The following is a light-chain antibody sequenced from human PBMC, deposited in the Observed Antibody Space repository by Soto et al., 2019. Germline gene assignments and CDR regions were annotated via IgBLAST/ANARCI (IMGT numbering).Light chain of an antibody. J-gene: IGKJ1*01. CDR3: QQYNSYS. CDR1: QNIRNL. V-gene: IGKV1-5*01. Sequence: IQRTQSPSTLSEAVGASVTITCRASQNIRNLLAWYQQKPGKAPKPLIYHASNLQSGVPSRFSGSGSGTEFTRTISSLQPDDFATYYCQQYNSYSFGQGTKVDIK. CDR2: HAS.